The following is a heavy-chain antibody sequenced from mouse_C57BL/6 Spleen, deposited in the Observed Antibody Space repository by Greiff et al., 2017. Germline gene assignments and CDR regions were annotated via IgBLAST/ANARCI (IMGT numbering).Heavy chain of an antibody. CDR2: IYPGSGNT. CDR1: GYTFTSYG. V-gene: IGHV1-81*01. D-gene: IGHD1-1*01. J-gene: IGHJ2*01. CDR3: AIYYYGSSYNY. Sequence: SGAGLARPGASVKLSCTASGYTFTSYGISWVKQRTGQGLEWIGEIYPGSGNTYYNEKFKGKSTLTADKASSTAYMELSSLTSEDSAVYFCAIYYYGSSYNYWGQGTTLTVSS.